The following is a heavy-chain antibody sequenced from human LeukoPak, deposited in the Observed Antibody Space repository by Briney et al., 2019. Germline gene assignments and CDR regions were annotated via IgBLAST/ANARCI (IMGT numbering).Heavy chain of an antibody. CDR3: ARASVFGGSGSYYPIKNWFDP. CDR1: GGTFSSYA. Sequence: GSSVKVSCKASGGTFSSYAISWVRQAPGQGLEWMGRIVPIFGTANYAQKFQGRVTITTDESTSTAYMELSSLRSEDTAVYYCARASVFGGSGSYYPIKNWFDPWGQGTLVTVSS. V-gene: IGHV1-69*05. CDR2: IVPIFGTA. J-gene: IGHJ5*02. D-gene: IGHD3-10*01.